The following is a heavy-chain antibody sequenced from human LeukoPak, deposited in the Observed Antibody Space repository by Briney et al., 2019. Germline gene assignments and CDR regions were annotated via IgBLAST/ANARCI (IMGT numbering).Heavy chain of an antibody. CDR3: ARATGASTWGFDY. CDR2: TYYRSRWYN. CDR1: GDXVSSNSAT. J-gene: IGHJ4*02. V-gene: IGHV6-1*01. D-gene: IGHD2-2*01. Sequence: SQTLSLTCAISGDXVSSNSATWNWIRQSPSRRLEWLGRTYYRSRWYNDYAVSVKSRISINPDTSKNQFSLQLNSVTPEDTAVYYCARATGASTWGFDYWGQGTLVTVSS.